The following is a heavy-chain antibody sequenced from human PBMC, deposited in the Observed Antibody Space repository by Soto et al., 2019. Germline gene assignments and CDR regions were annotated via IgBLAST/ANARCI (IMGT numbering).Heavy chain of an antibody. J-gene: IGHJ4*02. CDR3: VRGRANYYFDF. D-gene: IGHD1-1*01. Sequence: PGGSXRLSCKSSGFTFSGYSMDWVRQAPGKGLEWIAYISGGGVPVYYADSVKGRFTISRDNAKNSLYLQMNHLRDEDTAIYYCVRGRANYYFDFWGQGALVTVSS. CDR1: GFTFSGYS. CDR2: ISGGGVPV. V-gene: IGHV3-48*02.